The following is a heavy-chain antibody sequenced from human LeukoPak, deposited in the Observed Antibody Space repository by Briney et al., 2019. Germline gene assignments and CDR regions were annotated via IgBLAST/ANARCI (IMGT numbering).Heavy chain of an antibody. CDR3: ARVGDFWSGYPQRNWFDP. CDR1: GGTFSSYA. J-gene: IGHJ5*02. V-gene: IGHV1-69*13. D-gene: IGHD3-3*01. Sequence: ASVKVSCKASGGTFSSYAISWVRQAPGQGLEWMGGIIPIFGTANYAQKFQGRVTITADESTSTAYMELSSLRSEVTAVYYCARVGDFWSGYPQRNWFDPWGQGTLVTVSS. CDR2: IIPIFGTA.